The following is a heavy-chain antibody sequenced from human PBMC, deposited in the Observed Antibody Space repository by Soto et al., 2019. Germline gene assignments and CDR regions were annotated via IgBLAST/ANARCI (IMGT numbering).Heavy chain of an antibody. CDR3: ARGSPYSSSSLDAFDI. CDR1: GDSVSSNSAA. D-gene: IGHD6-6*01. V-gene: IGHV6-1*01. CDR2: TYYRSKWYN. Sequence: SQTLSLTCAISGDSVSSNSAAWNWIRQSPSKGLEWMGRTYYRSKWYNDYAVSVKSRITINPDTSMNQFSLQLNSVTPEDTAVYYCARGSPYSSSSLDAFDIWGQGTMVTVS. J-gene: IGHJ3*02.